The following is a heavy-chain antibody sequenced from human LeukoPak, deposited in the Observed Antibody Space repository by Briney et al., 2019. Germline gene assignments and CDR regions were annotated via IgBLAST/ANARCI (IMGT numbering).Heavy chain of an antibody. CDR2: IWYDGSNK. D-gene: IGHD2-8*01. CDR3: ASANGRWRFDY. J-gene: IGHJ4*02. CDR1: GFTFSSYG. V-gene: IGHV3-33*03. Sequence: PGRSLRLSCAASGFTFSSYGMHWVRQAPGKGLEWVAVIWYDGSNKYYADSVKGRFTISRDNAKNSLYLQMDSLRDEDTALYYCASANGRWRFDYWGQGTLVTVSS.